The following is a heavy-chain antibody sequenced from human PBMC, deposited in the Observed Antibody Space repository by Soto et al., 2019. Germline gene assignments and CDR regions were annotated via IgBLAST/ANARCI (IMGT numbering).Heavy chain of an antibody. CDR3: ASLTVTSYGMDV. CDR1: GGSISSCNW. Sequence: SETLSLTCAVSGGSISSCNWWCWVRQPPGKGLEWIGVIYHSGSTNYKPSLKSRVTISVDKSKNQFSLKLSSVTAADTAVYYCASLTVTSYGMDVWGQGTTVTVSS. J-gene: IGHJ6*02. V-gene: IGHV4-4*02. D-gene: IGHD4-17*01. CDR2: IYHSGST.